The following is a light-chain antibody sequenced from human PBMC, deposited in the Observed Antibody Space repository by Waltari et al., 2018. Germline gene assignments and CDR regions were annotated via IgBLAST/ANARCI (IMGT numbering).Light chain of an antibody. CDR3: LQHNSYPLT. CDR1: QGISSY. Sequence: IQMTQSPSSLSASVGDTVPIPCRASQGISSYLNWFQQKPGKAPKLLIYAATTLQSGVPSRFSGSGSGTEFTLTISSLQPEDFAAYYCLQHNSYPLTFGGGTKVEIK. J-gene: IGKJ4*01. V-gene: IGKV1-17*01. CDR2: AAT.